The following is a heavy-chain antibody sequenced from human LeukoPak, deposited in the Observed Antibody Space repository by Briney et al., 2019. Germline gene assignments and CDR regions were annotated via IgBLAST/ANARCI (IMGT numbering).Heavy chain of an antibody. J-gene: IGHJ5*02. D-gene: IGHD3-9*01. V-gene: IGHV1-69*06. CDR3: ARVYYDILTGYYTWFDP. CDR2: IIPIFGTA. CDR1: GGTFSSYA. Sequence: SVKVSCKASGGTFSSYAISWVRQAPGQGLEWMGGIIPIFGTANYAQKFQGRVTITADKSTSTAYMELSSLRSEDTAVYYCARVYYDILTGYYTWFDPWGQGTLVTVSS.